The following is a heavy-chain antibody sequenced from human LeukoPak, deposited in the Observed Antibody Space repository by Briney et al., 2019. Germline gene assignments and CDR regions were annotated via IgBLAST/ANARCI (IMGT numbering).Heavy chain of an antibody. CDR1: GFTFSRYW. CDR2: RNEDGNRK. J-gene: IGHJ4*02. Sequence: GGSLRLSCTASGFTFSRYWMSWVRQAPGKGLEWVANRNEDGNRKYYVDSVKGRFTISRDNAKNSLYLHMNSLRAEDTAVYYCARGCTTTSCYDYWGQGTLVTVSS. V-gene: IGHV3-7*01. D-gene: IGHD2-2*01. CDR3: ARGCTTTSCYDY.